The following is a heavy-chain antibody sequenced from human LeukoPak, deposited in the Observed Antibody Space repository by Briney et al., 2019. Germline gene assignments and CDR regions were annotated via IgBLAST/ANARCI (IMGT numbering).Heavy chain of an antibody. V-gene: IGHV3-74*01. J-gene: IGHJ4*02. CDR1: GFTFSSYW. CDR2: INSDGSST. D-gene: IGHD3-10*01. Sequence: GGSLRLSCAASGFTFSSYWMHWVRQAPGKGLVWVSRINSDGSSTSYADSVKGRFTISRDNSKNTLYLQMNSLRAEDTAVYYCAKANSGNYLMAIDFWGQGTLVTVSS. CDR3: AKANSGNYLMAIDF.